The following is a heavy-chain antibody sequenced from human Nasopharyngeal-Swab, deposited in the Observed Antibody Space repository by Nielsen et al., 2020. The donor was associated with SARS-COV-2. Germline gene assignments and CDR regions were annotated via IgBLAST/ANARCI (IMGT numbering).Heavy chain of an antibody. Sequence: GGSLRLSCAASGFTVSSNYMSWVRQAPGKGLEWVSAISGSGGSTYYADSVKGRFTISRDNSKNTLYLQMNSLRAEDTAVYYCAKDRPPLVTTYAFDIWGQGTMVTVSS. CDR3: AKDRPPLVTTYAFDI. CDR1: GFTVSSNY. J-gene: IGHJ3*02. CDR2: ISGSGGST. D-gene: IGHD4-17*01. V-gene: IGHV3-23*01.